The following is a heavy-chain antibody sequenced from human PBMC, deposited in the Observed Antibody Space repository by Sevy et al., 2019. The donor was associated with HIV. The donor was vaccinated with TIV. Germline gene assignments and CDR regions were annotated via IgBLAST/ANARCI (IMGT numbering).Heavy chain of an antibody. J-gene: IGHJ4*02. CDR1: GYTLSGLS. V-gene: IGHV1-24*01. CDR2: FDPEDDET. CDR3: ATTKDYYENSGDPFDY. D-gene: IGHD3-22*01. Sequence: ASVKVSCKVSGYTLSGLSMHWVRQAPGKGLEWVASFDPEDDETIYAQKFQGRVTMTEDTSTDTAYMELRSLRSEDTAVYYGATTKDYYENSGDPFDYWGQGTLVTVSS.